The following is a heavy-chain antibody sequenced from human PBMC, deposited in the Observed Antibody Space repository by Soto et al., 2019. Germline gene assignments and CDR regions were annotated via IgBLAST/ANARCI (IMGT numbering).Heavy chain of an antibody. D-gene: IGHD6-6*01. CDR3: ARWSYLPQLVPDWFVP. CDR1: GYTFTSYD. Sequence: QVKLVQSGAEVKKPGASVKVSCKASGYTFTSYDINWVRQATGQGLEWMGWMNPNSGNTGYAQKFQGRVTMTRNTSISTAYMELSSLRSEDTAVYYCARWSYLPQLVPDWFVPWGQGTLVTVSS. V-gene: IGHV1-8*01. CDR2: MNPNSGNT. J-gene: IGHJ5*02.